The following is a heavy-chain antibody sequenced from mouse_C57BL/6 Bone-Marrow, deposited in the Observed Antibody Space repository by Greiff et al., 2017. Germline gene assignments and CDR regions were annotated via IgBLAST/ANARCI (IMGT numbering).Heavy chain of an antibody. D-gene: IGHD2-3*01. Sequence: EVQLVESGPELVKPGASVKIPCKASGYTFTDYNMDWVKQSHGKGLEWIGDINPNNGGTIYNQKFKGKATLTVDKSSSTAYMELRILTSEDTAVYYCARCDDGYYDAMDYWGQGTSVTVSS. J-gene: IGHJ4*01. CDR1: GYTFTDYN. CDR3: ARCDDGYYDAMDY. CDR2: INPNNGGT. V-gene: IGHV1-18*01.